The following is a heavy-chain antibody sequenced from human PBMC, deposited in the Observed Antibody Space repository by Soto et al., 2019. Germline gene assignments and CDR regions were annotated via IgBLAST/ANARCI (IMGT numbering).Heavy chain of an antibody. Sequence: SETLSLTCAVYGGSFSCYYWSWIRQPPGKGLEWIGEINHSGSTNYNPSLKSRVTISVDTSKNQFSLKLSSVTAADTAVYYCARDSDYWGQGTLVTVSS. J-gene: IGHJ4*02. CDR3: ARDSDY. CDR2: INHSGST. V-gene: IGHV4-34*01. CDR1: GGSFSCYY.